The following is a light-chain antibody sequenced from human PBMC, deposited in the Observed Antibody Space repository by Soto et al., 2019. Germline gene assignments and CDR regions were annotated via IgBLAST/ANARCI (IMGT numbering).Light chain of an antibody. V-gene: IGKV3-15*01. CDR2: GAS. Sequence: EIVLTQSPGTLSLSPGERATLSCRASQTVIRNYLAWHQQKPGQTPRLLVYGASTRATGIPARFSGSGSGTEFTLTISSLQSEDFAVYFCHQYNNWPRTFGQGTRLEIK. J-gene: IGKJ5*01. CDR3: HQYNNWPRT. CDR1: QTVIRN.